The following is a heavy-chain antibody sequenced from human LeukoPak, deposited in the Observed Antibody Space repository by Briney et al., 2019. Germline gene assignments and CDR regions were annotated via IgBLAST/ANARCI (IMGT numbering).Heavy chain of an antibody. D-gene: IGHD4-11*01. CDR2: LSSSGGST. V-gene: IGHV3-23*01. Sequence: GGSLRLSCAASGFTFSSYAMSWVRQASGKGLEWVSALSSSGGSTYYADSVKGRFTISRDNAKNSLYLQMNSLRAEDTAVYYCARDLSHSNGLDWGQGTLVTVSS. CDR1: GFTFSSYA. J-gene: IGHJ4*02. CDR3: ARDLSHSNGLD.